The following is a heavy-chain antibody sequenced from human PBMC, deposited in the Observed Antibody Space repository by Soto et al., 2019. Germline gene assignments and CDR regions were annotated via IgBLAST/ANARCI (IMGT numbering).Heavy chain of an antibody. D-gene: IGHD3-3*01. CDR3: AKDGASGVSGVVIPRFDY. CDR1: GFTFDDYA. V-gene: IGHV3-9*01. J-gene: IGHJ4*02. Sequence: GGSLRLSCAASGFTFDDYAMHWVRQAPGKGLKWVSGISWNSGSIGYADSVKGQFTISRDNAKNSLYLQMNSLRAEDTALFYCAKDGASGVSGVVIPRFDYWGQGNLVTVSS. CDR2: ISWNSGSI.